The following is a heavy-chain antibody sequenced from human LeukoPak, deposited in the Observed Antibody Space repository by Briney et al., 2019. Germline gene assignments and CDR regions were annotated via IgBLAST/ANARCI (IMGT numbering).Heavy chain of an antibody. CDR1: GYTLTSYG. CDR3: ARTPYYYDSSGYFGY. V-gene: IGHV1-18*01. J-gene: IGHJ4*02. D-gene: IGHD3-22*01. Sequence: ASVKVSCKASGYTLTSYGISWVRQAPGQGLEWMGWISAYNGNTNYAQKLQGRVTMTTDTSTSTAYMELRSLRSDDTAVYYCARTPYYYDSSGYFGYWGQGTLVTVSS. CDR2: ISAYNGNT.